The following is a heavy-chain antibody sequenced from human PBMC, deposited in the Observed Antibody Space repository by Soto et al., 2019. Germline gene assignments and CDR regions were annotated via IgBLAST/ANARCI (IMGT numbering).Heavy chain of an antibody. V-gene: IGHV4-34*01. D-gene: IGHD4-17*01. J-gene: IGHJ4*02. Sequence: SETLSLTYAVYGGYFSGYYGSWIRQPPGKGLEWMGEISHSGSASYNPSLETRITISVDTSKTQFSLNLTSVTDADTAVYYCARGYGYFRQWGQGALVTVSS. CDR1: GGYFSGYY. CDR3: ARGYGYFRQ. CDR2: ISHSGSA.